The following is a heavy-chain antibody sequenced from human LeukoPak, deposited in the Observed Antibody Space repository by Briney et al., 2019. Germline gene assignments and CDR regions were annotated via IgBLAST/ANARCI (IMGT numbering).Heavy chain of an antibody. J-gene: IGHJ4*02. CDR3: ARVLAAAAHFDY. V-gene: IGHV4-59*08. CDR2: IYYSGGA. D-gene: IGHD6-25*01. CDR1: DGSISNFY. Sequence: PSETLSLTCSVSDGSISNFYWSWIRQPPGKGLEWIGYIYYSGGANYNPSLKSRVTISVDTSKNQFSLKLSSVTAADTAVYYCARVLAAAAHFDYWGQGTLVTVSS.